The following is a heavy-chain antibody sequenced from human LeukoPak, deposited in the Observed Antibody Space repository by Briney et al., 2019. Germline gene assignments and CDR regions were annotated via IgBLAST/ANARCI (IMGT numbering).Heavy chain of an antibody. V-gene: IGHV1-46*01. CDR1: GYTFTSYY. Sequence: ASVKVSCKASGYTFTSYYMHWVRQAPGQGLEWRGIINPSGGSTSYAQKSQGRVTMTTATSTSTVYMELSSLRTADTAVSESASMRSPDYFDYWGQGTLVTVSS. CDR2: INPSGGST. CDR3: ASMRSPDYFDY. D-gene: IGHD3-10*01. J-gene: IGHJ4*02.